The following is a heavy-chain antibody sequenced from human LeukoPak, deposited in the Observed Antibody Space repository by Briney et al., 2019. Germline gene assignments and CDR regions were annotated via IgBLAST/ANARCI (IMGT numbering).Heavy chain of an antibody. V-gene: IGHV3-23*01. CDR3: AKGDCSSTSCSLRPIDY. J-gene: IGHJ4*02. D-gene: IGHD2-2*01. Sequence: GGSLRLSCAASGFTFSTYAVNWVRQAPGKGLEWVSAISSSGGTTYYADSVKGRFSISRDNSKNTLYLQMNSLRAEDTAVYYCAKGDCSSTSCSLRPIDYWGQGTPVTVSS. CDR1: GFTFSTYA. CDR2: ISSSGGTT.